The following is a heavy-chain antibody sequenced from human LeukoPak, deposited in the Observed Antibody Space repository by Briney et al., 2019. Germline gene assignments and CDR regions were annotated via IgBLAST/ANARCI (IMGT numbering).Heavy chain of an antibody. J-gene: IGHJ6*03. Sequence: GGSLRLSCAASGFTFSSYWMHWVRQAPGKGLVWVSRINADGSSTTYADSVKGRFTISRDNAKNTLYLQMNSLRAEDTAVYYCARGDYPTPYYYFYMDVWGKETTVTVSS. D-gene: IGHD4/OR15-4a*01. CDR1: GFTFSSYW. CDR2: INADGSST. V-gene: IGHV3-74*01. CDR3: ARGDYPTPYYYFYMDV.